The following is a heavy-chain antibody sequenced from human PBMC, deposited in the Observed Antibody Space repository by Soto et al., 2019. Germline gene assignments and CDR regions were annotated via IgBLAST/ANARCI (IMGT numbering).Heavy chain of an antibody. Sequence: ASVKVSCKASGYTFTSYGISWVRQAPGQGLEWMGWISAYNGNTNYAQKLQGRVTMTRDTSTSTAYMELSRQRSDDTAVYFCTSFHSATPYFFDFWGQGTLLTVSS. J-gene: IGHJ4*02. CDR3: TSFHSATPYFFDF. CDR2: ISAYNGNT. V-gene: IGHV1-18*01. CDR1: GYTFTSYG. D-gene: IGHD1-26*01.